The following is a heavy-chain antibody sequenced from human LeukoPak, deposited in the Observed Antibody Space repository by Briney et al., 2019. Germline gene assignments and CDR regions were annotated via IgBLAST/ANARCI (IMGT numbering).Heavy chain of an antibody. CDR2: VRYDGSNK. V-gene: IGHV3-30*02. J-gene: IGHJ3*02. CDR1: GFTFSSYG. Sequence: GGSLRLSCAASGFTFSSYGMHWVRQAPGKGLEWVAFVRYDGSNKCYADSVKGRFTISRDNSKNTLYLQMNSLRAEDTAVYYCAKDNFRVAASDAFDIWGQGTMVTVSS. D-gene: IGHD6-13*01. CDR3: AKDNFRVAASDAFDI.